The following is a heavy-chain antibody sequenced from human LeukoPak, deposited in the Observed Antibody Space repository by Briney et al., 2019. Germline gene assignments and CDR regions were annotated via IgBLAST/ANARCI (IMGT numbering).Heavy chain of an antibody. D-gene: IGHD5-18*01. J-gene: IGHJ4*02. CDR3: AKDSERDTTMVIDY. Sequence: PSGGSLRLSCAASGFTFSEYWMHWVRQTPGKGLVWISGIKNDGRSTTYADAVKGRFTISRDNAKSSLYLQMNSLRAEDMAFYYCAKDSERDTTMVIDYWGQGTLVTVSS. V-gene: IGHV3-74*03. CDR2: IKNDGRST. CDR1: GFTFSEYW.